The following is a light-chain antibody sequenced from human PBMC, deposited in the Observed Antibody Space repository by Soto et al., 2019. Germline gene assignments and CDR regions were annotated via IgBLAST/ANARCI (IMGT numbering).Light chain of an antibody. CDR1: QSVSNY. CDR2: NTS. J-gene: IGKJ1*01. CDR3: HQYGYSPQT. Sequence: EVVLTQSPGTLSLSPGERATLSCRASQSVSNYLAWYQQKPGQAPRLLIYNTSSRATGIPDRFSGRGSGTDFTLTISRLEPEDLAVYYCHQYGYSPQTFGQGTKVEIK. V-gene: IGKV3-20*01.